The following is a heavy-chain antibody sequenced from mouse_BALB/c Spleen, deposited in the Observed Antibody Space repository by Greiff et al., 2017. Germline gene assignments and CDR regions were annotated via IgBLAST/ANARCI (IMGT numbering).Heavy chain of an antibody. D-gene: IGHD2-14*01. V-gene: IGHV1-15*01. CDR1: GYTFTDYE. Sequence: QVQLQQSGAELVRPGASVTLSCKASGYTFTDYEMHWVKQTPVHGLEWIGAIDPETGGTAYNQKFKGKATLTADKSSSTAYMELRSLTSEDSAVYYFTRGGRYGFDYWGQGTTLTVSS. CDR2: IDPETGGT. J-gene: IGHJ2*01. CDR3: TRGGRYGFDY.